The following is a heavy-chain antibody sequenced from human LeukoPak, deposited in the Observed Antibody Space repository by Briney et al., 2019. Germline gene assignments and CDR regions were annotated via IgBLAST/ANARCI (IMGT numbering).Heavy chain of an antibody. J-gene: IGHJ4*02. D-gene: IGHD3-22*01. CDR1: GGSISSYY. V-gene: IGHV4-59*01. Sequence: PSETLSLTCTVSGGSISSYYWSWIRQPPGKGLEWIGYIYYSGSTNYNPSPKSRVNISVDTSKNQFSLKLSSVTAADTAVYYCARASHDSSGYYYWGQGTLVTVSS. CDR2: IYYSGST. CDR3: ARASHDSSGYYY.